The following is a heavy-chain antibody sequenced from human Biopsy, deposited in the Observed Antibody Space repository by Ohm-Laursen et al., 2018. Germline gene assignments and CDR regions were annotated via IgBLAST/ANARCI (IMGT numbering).Heavy chain of an antibody. J-gene: IGHJ4*02. CDR3: ARMFARPGACSGGTCYPGDDY. V-gene: IGHV3-72*01. D-gene: IGHD2-15*01. CDR1: GFTFSDHY. Sequence: SLRLSCAASGFTFSDHYMEWVRQAPGKGLEWVGRSRNKANSYTSVYAASVKGRFTISRDKSETSMFLQMSGLKTEDTAVYYCARMFARPGACSGGTCYPGDDYWGQGTLVTVSS. CDR2: SRNKANSYTS.